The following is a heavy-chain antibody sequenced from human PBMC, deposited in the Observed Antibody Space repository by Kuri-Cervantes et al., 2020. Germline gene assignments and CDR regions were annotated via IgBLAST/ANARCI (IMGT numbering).Heavy chain of an antibody. CDR2: IWYDGSNK. J-gene: IGHJ3*02. Sequence: LSLTCAASGFTFSSYGMHWVRQAPGKGLEWVAVIWYDGSNKYYADSVKGRFTISRDNSKNTLYLQMNSLRAEDTAVYYCAKDRTQQRTYYYDSSGYPYDAFGIWGQGTMVTVSS. CDR3: AKDRTQQRTYYYDSSGYPYDAFGI. V-gene: IGHV3-33*06. CDR1: GFTFSSYG. D-gene: IGHD3-22*01.